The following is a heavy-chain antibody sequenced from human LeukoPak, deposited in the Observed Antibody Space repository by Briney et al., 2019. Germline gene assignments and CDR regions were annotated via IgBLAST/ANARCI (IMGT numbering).Heavy chain of an antibody. J-gene: IGHJ3*02. V-gene: IGHV3-11*04. Sequence: KPGGSLRHSCAASGFTFSDYYLSWIRQAPGKGLEWVSYIRSSGSTIYYADSVKGRFTISRDNAKNSLYLQMNSLRAEDTAVYYCARVIRYCSGGSCYTLDAFDIWGQGTMVTVSS. D-gene: IGHD2-15*01. CDR3: ARVIRYCSGGSCYTLDAFDI. CDR2: IRSSGSTI. CDR1: GFTFSDYY.